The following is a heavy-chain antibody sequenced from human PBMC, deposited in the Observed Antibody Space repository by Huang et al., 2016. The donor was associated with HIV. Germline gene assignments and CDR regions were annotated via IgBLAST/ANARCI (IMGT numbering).Heavy chain of an antibody. J-gene: IGHJ6*03. Sequence: QVQLVQSGAEMKKPGSAVKVSCTAPGGTFSSYGIRWVRQAPGKGLEWMGGSVPTFRRTDYAQKVQGRLTMTADESTSTVYLERSSLRSQDSAIYFCARGVFDGVWSGDLLPHFYYMDVWGKGTTVTVSS. V-gene: IGHV1-69*13. CDR2: SVPTFRRT. D-gene: IGHD3-10*01. CDR1: GGTFSSYG. CDR3: ARGVFDGVWSGDLLPHFYYMDV.